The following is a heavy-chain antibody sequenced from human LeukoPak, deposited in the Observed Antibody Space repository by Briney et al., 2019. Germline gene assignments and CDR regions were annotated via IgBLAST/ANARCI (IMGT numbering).Heavy chain of an antibody. D-gene: IGHD1-1*01. J-gene: IGHJ4*02. Sequence: GGSLRLSCAASGFTFSSYWMHWVRQAPGRGLVWVSRMNSDGSTTNYADSVKGRFTISRDNARNTLYLQMNSLRVEDTAVYYCARARYNWNDDYWGQGTLVTVSS. V-gene: IGHV3-74*01. CDR2: MNSDGSTT. CDR3: ARARYNWNDDY. CDR1: GFTFSSYW.